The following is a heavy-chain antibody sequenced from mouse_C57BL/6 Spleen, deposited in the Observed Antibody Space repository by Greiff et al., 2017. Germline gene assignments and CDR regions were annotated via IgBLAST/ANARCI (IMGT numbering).Heavy chain of an antibody. J-gene: IGHJ1*03. CDR1: GFTFSSYA. D-gene: IGHD1-1*01. CDR3: ASVTTTVVARYFDV. Sequence: EVKLMESGGGLVKPGGSLKLSCAASGFTFSSYAMSWVRQTPEKRLEWVATISDGGSYTYYPDNVKGRFTISRDNAKNNLYLQMSHLKSEDTAMYYCASVTTTVVARYFDVWGTGTTVTVSS. V-gene: IGHV5-4*03. CDR2: ISDGGSYT.